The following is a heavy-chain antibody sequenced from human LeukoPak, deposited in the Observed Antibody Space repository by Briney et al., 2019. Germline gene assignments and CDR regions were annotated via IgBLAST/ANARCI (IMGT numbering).Heavy chain of an antibody. D-gene: IGHD6-19*01. J-gene: IGHJ5*02. CDR2: SYYSGST. Sequence: SETLSLTCTVSGSSIISSGDYWGWIRQPPGKGLEWIGSSYYSGSTYYNPSLKSRVTISVDTSKNQFSLRLSSVTAADTAVYYCASHLPQASSGWLKWFDPWGQGTLVTVSS. CDR1: GSSIISSGDY. CDR3: ASHLPQASSGWLKWFDP. V-gene: IGHV4-39*01.